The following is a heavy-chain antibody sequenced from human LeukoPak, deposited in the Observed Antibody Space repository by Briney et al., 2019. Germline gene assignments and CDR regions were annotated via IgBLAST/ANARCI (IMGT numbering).Heavy chain of an antibody. J-gene: IGHJ5*02. CDR1: GFTVSSNY. CDR3: AKDTAMIRFDP. V-gene: IGHV3-66*01. Sequence: GGSLRLSCAASGFTVSSNYMSWVRQAPGKGLEWVSVIYSGGSTYYADSVKGRFTISRDNSKNTLYLQMNSLRAEDTAVYYCAKDTAMIRFDPWGQGTLVTVSS. D-gene: IGHD5-18*01. CDR2: IYSGGST.